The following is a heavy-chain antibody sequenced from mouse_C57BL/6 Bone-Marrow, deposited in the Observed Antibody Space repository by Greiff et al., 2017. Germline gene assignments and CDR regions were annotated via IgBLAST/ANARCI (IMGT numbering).Heavy chain of an antibody. CDR1: GFTFSSYT. CDR2: ISGGGGNT. Sequence: EVKVEESGGGLVKPGGSLKLSCAASGFTFSSYTMSWVRQTPEKRLQWVAAISGGGGNTYYPASVKGRFTFSRDNDKNILYLQMSSLRSEDTALYYCSRQVTTVLATKYGDGWGTGTTVTGSS. CDR3: SRQVTTVLATKYGDG. J-gene: IGHJ1*03. V-gene: IGHV5-9*01. D-gene: IGHD1-1*01.